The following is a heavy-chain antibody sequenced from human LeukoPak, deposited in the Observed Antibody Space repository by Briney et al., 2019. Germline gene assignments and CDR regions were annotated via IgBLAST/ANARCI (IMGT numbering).Heavy chain of an antibody. V-gene: IGHV1-69*13. CDR3: ARGGVEMAIMGVFDY. J-gene: IGHJ4*02. D-gene: IGHD5-24*01. CDR2: IIPIFGTA. Sequence: ASVKVSCKASGGTFSSYAISWVRQAPGQGLEWMGGIIPIFGTANYAQKFQGRVTITADESTSTAYMELSSLRSEDTAVYYCARGGVEMAIMGVFDYWGQGTLVTVSS. CDR1: GGTFSSYA.